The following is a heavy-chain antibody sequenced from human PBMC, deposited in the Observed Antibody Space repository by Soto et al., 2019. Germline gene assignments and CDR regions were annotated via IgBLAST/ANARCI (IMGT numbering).Heavy chain of an antibody. CDR2: VNPILSLS. D-gene: IGHD3-10*01. V-gene: IGHV1-69*02. J-gene: IGHJ4*02. CDR1: GDTFSFYS. Sequence: QVQLVQSGAEVKRPGSSVKVSCKASGDTFSFYSINWVRQAPGLGLEWMGRVNPILSLSNYAQRFQGRVTMIADKSTSTAYMVISSLRSEDTAIYYCATSYGSGYRAFDYWGQGAQVIVSS. CDR3: ATSYGSGYRAFDY.